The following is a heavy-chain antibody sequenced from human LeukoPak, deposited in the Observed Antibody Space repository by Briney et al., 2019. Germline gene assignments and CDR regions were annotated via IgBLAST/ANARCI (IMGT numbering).Heavy chain of an antibody. CDR1: GDSVSGNSVA. V-gene: IGHV6-1*01. J-gene: IGHJ5*02. Sequence: SQTLSLTCAISGDSVSGNSVAWNWIRQSPSRGLEWLGRTYYRSKWYNDYAVTVKGRITINPDTSKNQFSLQLNSVTPEDTAVYYCGRSGGEQWLGNWLDPWGQGTLVTVSS. CDR3: GRSGGEQWLGNWLDP. CDR2: TYYRSKWYN. D-gene: IGHD6-19*01.